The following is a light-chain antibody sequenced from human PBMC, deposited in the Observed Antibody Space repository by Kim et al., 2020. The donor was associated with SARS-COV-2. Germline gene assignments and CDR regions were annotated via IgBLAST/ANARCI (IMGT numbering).Light chain of an antibody. Sequence: GQSCSSSCNGTDSEIGGYNFVAWYEQNPGKAHKVMIYEVNIRPSGVPDRFSGSKSGNTASLTVSGLQAEDESDYYCSSYAGRQNLVFGGGTQLTVL. CDR2: EVN. V-gene: IGLV2-8*01. CDR3: SSYAGRQNLV. CDR1: DSEIGGYNF. J-gene: IGLJ2*01.